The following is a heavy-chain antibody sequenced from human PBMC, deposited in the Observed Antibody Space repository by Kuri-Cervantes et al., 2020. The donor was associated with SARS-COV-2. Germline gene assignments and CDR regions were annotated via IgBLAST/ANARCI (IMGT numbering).Heavy chain of an antibody. V-gene: IGHV4-4*07. D-gene: IGHD3-22*01. CDR3: ARDADSSGSLDY. Sequence: ESLKIFCTVSGGSISSYYWSWIRQPAGKGLEWIGRIYTSGSTNYNPSLKSRVTMSVDTFKNQFSLKLSSVTAADTAVHYCARDADSSGSLDYWGQGTLVTVSS. CDR2: IYTSGST. J-gene: IGHJ4*02. CDR1: GGSISSYY.